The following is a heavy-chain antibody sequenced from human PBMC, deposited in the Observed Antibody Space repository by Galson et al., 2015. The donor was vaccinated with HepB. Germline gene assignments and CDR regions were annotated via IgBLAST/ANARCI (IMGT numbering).Heavy chain of an antibody. J-gene: IGHJ5*02. CDR1: GFTFSSYV. Sequence: SLRLSCAASGFTFSSYVISWVRQAPGEGLEWVAAISGSGGSTYYADSVKSRYTISRDNSKNTLYLQMNSLRAEDTAVYYCAKGVDTMIVVAHMGAWGQGTLVTVSS. CDR2: ISGSGGST. D-gene: IGHD3-22*01. V-gene: IGHV3-23*01. CDR3: AKGVDTMIVVAHMGA.